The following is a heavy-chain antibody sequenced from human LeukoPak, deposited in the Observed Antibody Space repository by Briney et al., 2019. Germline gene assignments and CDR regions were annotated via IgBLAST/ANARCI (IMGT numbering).Heavy chain of an antibody. V-gene: IGHV3-21*01. D-gene: IGHD3-22*01. J-gene: IGHJ4*02. CDR2: VNTVSSYI. Sequence: GGSLRLSCAASGFTFSDYSMNWVRQAPGKGLEWVASVNTVSSYIYYADSMRGRFTIPRDNAKNSLFLQMNSLRAEDTAVYYCARLRRNSDRSDFFYYYDHWGQGTLVTVSS. CDR1: GFTFSDYS. CDR3: ARLRRNSDRSDFFYYYDH.